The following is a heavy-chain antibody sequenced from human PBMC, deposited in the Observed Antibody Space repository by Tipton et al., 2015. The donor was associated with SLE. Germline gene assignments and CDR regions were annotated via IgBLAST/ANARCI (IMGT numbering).Heavy chain of an antibody. CDR1: GGSFSGYY. J-gene: IGHJ4*02. V-gene: IGHV4-34*01. CDR3: ARGAPRGYSGYDSIPLAAAGHTFDY. CDR2: INHSGST. Sequence: TLSLTCAVYGGSFSGYYWSWIRQPPGKGLEWIGEINHSGSTNYNPSLKSRVTISVDTSKNQFSLKLSSVTAADTAGYYCARGAPRGYSGYDSIPLAAAGHTFDYWGQGTLVTVSS. D-gene: IGHD5-12*01.